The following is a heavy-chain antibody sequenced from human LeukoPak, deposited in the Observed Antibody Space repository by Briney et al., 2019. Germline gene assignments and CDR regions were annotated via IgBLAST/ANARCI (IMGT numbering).Heavy chain of an antibody. J-gene: IGHJ6*03. Sequence: ASVKVSCKASGYTFTSYDINWVRQATGQGLEWMGWMNPNSGNTGYAQKFQGRVTITRNTSISTAYMELSSLRSEDTAVYYCARGLSDFDSSGWYYYYYYMDVWGKGTTVTVSS. CDR1: GYTFTSYD. V-gene: IGHV1-8*03. CDR3: ARGLSDFDSSGWYYYYYYMDV. D-gene: IGHD6-19*01. CDR2: MNPNSGNT.